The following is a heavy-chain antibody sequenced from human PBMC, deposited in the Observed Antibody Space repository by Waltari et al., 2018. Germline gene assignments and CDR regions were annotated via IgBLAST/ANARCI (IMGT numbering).Heavy chain of an antibody. V-gene: IGHV3-30*07. Sequence: QVQLVESGGGVVHPGRSLRLSCEASGFTFSFHAMHWVRQAPGKGREWEAGISYDGSDEYYADSVRGRFTISRDDSKDTVNLQMNSLRPEDTAVYYCARDGPLQIQSWYSFDYWGQGTLVTVSS. CDR3: ARDGPLQIQSWYSFDY. CDR1: GFTFSFHA. D-gene: IGHD5-18*01. J-gene: IGHJ4*02. CDR2: ISYDGSDE.